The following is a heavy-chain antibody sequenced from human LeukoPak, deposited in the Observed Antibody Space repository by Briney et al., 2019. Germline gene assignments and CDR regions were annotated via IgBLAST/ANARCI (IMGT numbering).Heavy chain of an antibody. V-gene: IGHV1-8*01. D-gene: IGHD2-2*01. J-gene: IGHJ5*02. CDR3: ARGLLGYCSSTSCWTNWFDP. CDR1: GYTFTSYD. CDR2: MNPNSGNT. Sequence: ASVTVSCKASGYTFTSYDINWVRQATGQGLEWMGWMNPNSGNTGYAQKFQGRVTMTRNTSISTAYMELSSLRSEDTAVYYCARGLLGYCSSTSCWTNWFDPWGQGTLVTVSS.